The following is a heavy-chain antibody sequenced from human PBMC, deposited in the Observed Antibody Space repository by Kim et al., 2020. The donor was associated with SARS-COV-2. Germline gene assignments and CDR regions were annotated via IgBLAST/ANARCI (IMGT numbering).Heavy chain of an antibody. J-gene: IGHJ4*02. D-gene: IGHD6-19*01. V-gene: IGHV3-30*04. Sequence: GGSLRLSCAASGFTFSSYAMHWVRQAPGKGLEWVAVISYDGSNKYYADSVKGRFTISRDNSKNTLYLQMNSLRAEDTAVYYCARERHQWLVLGDSRALDYWGQGTLVTVSS. CDR1: GFTFSSYA. CDR2: ISYDGSNK. CDR3: ARERHQWLVLGDSRALDY.